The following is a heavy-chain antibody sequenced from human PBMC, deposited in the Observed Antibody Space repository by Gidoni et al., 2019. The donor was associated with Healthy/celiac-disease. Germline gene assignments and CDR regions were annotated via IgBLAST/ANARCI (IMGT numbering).Heavy chain of an antibody. CDR1: GLTFSSYA. J-gene: IGHJ6*03. D-gene: IGHD3-9*01. CDR2: ISGSGGST. V-gene: IGHV3-23*01. Sequence: EVQLLESGGGLVQPGGSLRLSCAASGLTFSSYAMSWVTQAQGKGLEWVSAISGSGGSTYYADPVKGRFTISRDKSKTTLYLQMNSLRAEDTAVYYCAKDALDLLRYFDWLGLTRTYYMDVWGKGTTVTVSS. CDR3: AKDALDLLRYFDWLGLTRTYYMDV.